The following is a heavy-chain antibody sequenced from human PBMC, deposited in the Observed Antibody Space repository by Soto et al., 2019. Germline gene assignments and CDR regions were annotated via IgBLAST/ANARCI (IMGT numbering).Heavy chain of an antibody. D-gene: IGHD3-22*01. CDR3: ARRPYFFDSGGFYYGWFDP. Sequence: SSTLSLTCTVVGGWISTLSYYWAWVRQPPWTGLEWIGSIFFSGKTYYNPSLKGRVTLSVDTSKNQFSLNLSSVTAADTAVYYCARRPYFFDSGGFYYGWFDPWGQGTLVTVS. J-gene: IGHJ5*02. V-gene: IGHV4-39*01. CDR1: GGWISTLSYY. CDR2: IFFSGKT.